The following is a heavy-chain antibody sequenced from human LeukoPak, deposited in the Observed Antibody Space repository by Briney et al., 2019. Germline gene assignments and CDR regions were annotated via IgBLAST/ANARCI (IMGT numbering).Heavy chain of an antibody. CDR1: GFTFSSYG. V-gene: IGHV3-30*18. CDR3: ANVPKGGYDFWSGYPYYYYGMDV. CDR2: ISYDGSNK. Sequence: GSLRLSCAASGFTFSSYGMHWVRQAPGKGLEWVAVISYDGSNKYYADSVKGRFTISRDNSKNTLYLQMNSLRAEDTAVYYCANVPKGGYDFWSGYPYYYYGMDVWGQGTTVTVSS. J-gene: IGHJ6*02. D-gene: IGHD3-3*01.